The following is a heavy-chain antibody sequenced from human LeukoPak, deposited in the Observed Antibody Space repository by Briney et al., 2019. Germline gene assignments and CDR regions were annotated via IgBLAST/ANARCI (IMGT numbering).Heavy chain of an antibody. CDR3: SRESGPFCPFGY. D-gene: IGHD1-26*01. V-gene: IGHV4/OR15-8*02. CDR2: ISLAGQT. CDR1: GGSISGTNW. Sequence: KSSETLSLTCGVSGGSISGTNWWSWVRQPPGQGLEWIGEISLAGQTNYNPSPNGRVTMSLDKSSNQLSLHLTSVTAADTATYFCSRESGPFCPFGYWGQGTLVIVSS. J-gene: IGHJ4*02.